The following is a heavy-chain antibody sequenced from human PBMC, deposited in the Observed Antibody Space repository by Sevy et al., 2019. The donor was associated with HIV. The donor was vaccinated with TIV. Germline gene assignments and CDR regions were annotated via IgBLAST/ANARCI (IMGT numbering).Heavy chain of an antibody. CDR3: ARHLRGDGFHYYFDN. D-gene: IGHD3-16*01. CDR1: GGSITTYY. J-gene: IGHJ4*02. V-gene: IGHV4-59*08. CDR2: IYYTGTI. Sequence: SETLSLTCTVSGGSITTYYWSWIRQPPGKGLQWIGYIYYTGTIKYNPSLKSRLTISVDTSKNQFSLNLSSPPAADTAVYYCARHLRGDGFHYYFDNWGQGSLVTVSS.